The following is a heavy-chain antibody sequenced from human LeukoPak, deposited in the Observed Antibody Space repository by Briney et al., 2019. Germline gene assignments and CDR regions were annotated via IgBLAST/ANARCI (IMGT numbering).Heavy chain of an antibody. CDR2: IKSKTDGGTT. Sequence: GGSLRLSCAASGFTFSNASMSWVRQAPGKGLEWVGRIKSKTDGGTTDYAAPVKGRFTISRDDSKNTLYLQMNSLKTEDTAVYYCTTERYFDWLLFDYWGQGTLVTVSS. J-gene: IGHJ4*02. V-gene: IGHV3-15*01. CDR1: GFTFSNAS. CDR3: TTERYFDWLLFDY. D-gene: IGHD3-9*01.